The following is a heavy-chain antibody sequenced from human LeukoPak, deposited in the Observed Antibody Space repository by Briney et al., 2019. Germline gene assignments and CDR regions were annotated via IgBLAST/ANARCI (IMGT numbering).Heavy chain of an antibody. J-gene: IGHJ5*02. Sequence: PSETLSLTCTVSGGSISSYYWSWIRQPPGKGLEWIGYIYYSGSTNYNPSLKSRVTISVDTSKNQFSLKLSSVTAADTAVYYCARDRPAGNWFDPWGQGTLVTVSS. CDR1: GGSISSYY. D-gene: IGHD2-2*01. V-gene: IGHV4-59*01. CDR3: ARDRPAGNWFDP. CDR2: IYYSGST.